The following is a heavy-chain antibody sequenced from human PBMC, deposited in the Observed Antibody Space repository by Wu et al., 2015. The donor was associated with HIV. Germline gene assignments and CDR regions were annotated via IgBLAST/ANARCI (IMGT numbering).Heavy chain of an antibody. CDR3: ARPLRDHGSGWVAFDI. CDR2: INPSGGVT. J-gene: IGHJ3*02. Sequence: QVQMVQSGTEVKKPGASVKVSCKTSGYFLSTTIYTGCGRPLGQGLEWMGLINPSGGVTSYAQKFQDRVTVTSDTLTRTVFLKLSSLRSEDTAVYYCARPLRDHGSGWVAFDIWGQGTRVIVSS. D-gene: IGHD6-19*01. CDR1: GYFLSTT. V-gene: IGHV1-46*01.